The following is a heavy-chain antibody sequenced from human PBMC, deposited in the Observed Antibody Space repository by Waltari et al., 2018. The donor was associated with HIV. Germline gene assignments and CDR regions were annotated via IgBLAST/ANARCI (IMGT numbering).Heavy chain of an antibody. J-gene: IGHJ4*02. CDR1: GFSFTSYG. Sequence: QVQLVESGGGLVQPGRSLRLSCVAPGFSFTSYGIHWVRQVPGKGLDWVPGISDDGSSGYYADPVKGRCTISRDNSKHTVYLQMNGLRADDTALNHCAKEGWDLLQVGYYFDQWGQGTLVTVSS. CDR3: AKEGWDLLQVGYYFDQ. V-gene: IGHV3-30*18. CDR2: ISDDGSSG. D-gene: IGHD1-26*01.